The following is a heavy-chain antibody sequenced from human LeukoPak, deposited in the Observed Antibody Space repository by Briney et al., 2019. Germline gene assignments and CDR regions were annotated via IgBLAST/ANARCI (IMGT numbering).Heavy chain of an antibody. CDR3: ARDAPMAVAGFGTFDY. D-gene: IGHD6-19*01. CDR2: ISSSGSTI. V-gene: IGHV3-48*03. CDR1: GFTFSSYE. J-gene: IGHJ4*02. Sequence: GGSLRLSCAASGFTFSSYEMNWVRQAPGKGVGGVSYISSSGSTIYYADSVKGRFTISRDNAKNSLYLQMNSLRAEDTAVYYCARDAPMAVAGFGTFDYWGQGTLVTVSS.